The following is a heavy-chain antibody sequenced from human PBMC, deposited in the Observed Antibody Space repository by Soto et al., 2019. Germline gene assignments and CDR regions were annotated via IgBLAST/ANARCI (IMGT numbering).Heavy chain of an antibody. V-gene: IGHV2-26*01. J-gene: IGHJ2*01. D-gene: IGHD5-12*01. Sequence: SGPTLVNPTETLTLTCTVSGFSLSNARMGVSWIRQPPGKALEWLAHIFSNDEKSYSTSLKSRLTISKDTSKSQVVLTMTNMDPVDTATYYCARISRDGYNYGNWYFDLWGRGTLVTSPQ. CDR2: IFSNDEK. CDR1: GFSLSNARMG. CDR3: ARISRDGYNYGNWYFDL.